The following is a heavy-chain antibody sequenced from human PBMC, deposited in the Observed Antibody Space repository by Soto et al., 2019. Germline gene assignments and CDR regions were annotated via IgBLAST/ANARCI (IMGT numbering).Heavy chain of an antibody. D-gene: IGHD6-13*01. Sequence: SLGLSCAASGFTFSSYAMHWVRQAPGKGLEWVAVISYDGSNKYYADSVKGRFTISRDNSKNTLYLQMNSLRAEDTAVYYCARTRYSSSWGWYYYYGMDVWGQGTTVTVSS. CDR2: ISYDGSNK. J-gene: IGHJ6*02. CDR3: ARTRYSSSWGWYYYYGMDV. CDR1: GFTFSSYA. V-gene: IGHV3-30-3*01.